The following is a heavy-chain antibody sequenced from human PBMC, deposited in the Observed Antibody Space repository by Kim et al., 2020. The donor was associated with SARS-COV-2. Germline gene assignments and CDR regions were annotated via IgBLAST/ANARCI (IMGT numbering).Heavy chain of an antibody. CDR1: GLPFTSYG. D-gene: IGHD2-21*01. V-gene: IGHV3-23*01. CDR3: AKLAGRDVGF. CDR2: IRTSGDTT. J-gene: IGHJ4*02. Sequence: GGSLRLSCAASGLPFTSYGMSWVRQAPGKGLEWVSSIRTSGDTTFYADSVKGRFTISRDNSKNTVSLQMNSLRPEDTAIYYCAKLAGRDVGFWGQGILV.